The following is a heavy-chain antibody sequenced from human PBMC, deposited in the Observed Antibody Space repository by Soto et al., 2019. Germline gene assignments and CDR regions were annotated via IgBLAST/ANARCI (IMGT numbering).Heavy chain of an antibody. D-gene: IGHD3-10*01. CDR2: ISWDGGST. V-gene: IGHV3-43D*03. CDR1: GFTFDDYA. CDR3: AKEFYGSGSYSSWMDV. J-gene: IGHJ6*02. Sequence: GGSLRLSCAASGFTFDDYAMHWVRQAPGKGLEWVSLISWDGGSTYYADSVKGRFTISRVNSKNSLYLQMNSLRSEDTAFYYCAKEFYGSGSYSSWMDVWGQGTTVTVSS.